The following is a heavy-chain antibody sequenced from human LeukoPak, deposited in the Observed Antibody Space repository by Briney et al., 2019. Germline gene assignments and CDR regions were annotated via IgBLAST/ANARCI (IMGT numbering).Heavy chain of an antibody. CDR1: GGSISSSSYY. V-gene: IGHV4-39*07. CDR3: ARNELGADNDAFDI. J-gene: IGHJ3*02. Sequence: SETLSLTCTVSGGSISSSSYYWGGIRQPPGKGLEWIGSIYYSGSTYYNPSLKSRVTISVDTSKNQFSLKLSSVTAADTAVYYCARNELGADNDAFDIWGQGTMVTVSS. D-gene: IGHD7-27*01. CDR2: IYYSGST.